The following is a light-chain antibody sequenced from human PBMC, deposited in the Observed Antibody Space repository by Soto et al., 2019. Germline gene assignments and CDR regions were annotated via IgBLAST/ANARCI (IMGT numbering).Light chain of an antibody. V-gene: IGLV2-8*01. J-gene: IGLJ1*01. Sequence: ALTQPPSASGSPGQSVAISCTGTSSDVGGYNYVSWYQQHPGKAPKLMIYEVNKRPSGVPDRFSGSKSGNTASLTVSGLQAEDEADYYCSSYAGSSNVLGTGTKVTVL. CDR2: EVN. CDR3: SSYAGSSNV. CDR1: SSDVGGYNY.